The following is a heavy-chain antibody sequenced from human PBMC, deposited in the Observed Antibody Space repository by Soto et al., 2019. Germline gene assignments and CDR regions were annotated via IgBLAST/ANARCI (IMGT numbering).Heavy chain of an antibody. Sequence: QVHLVESGGGLVKPGGSLRLSCIGSGFALSDNWMTWIRQAPGKGLEWVAHISASGDYSIHADSLKGRFTISRDNARNSLWLQMDSLTAQDTGVYFCARSTGWKEVGVYKYGLDVWGQGTTVIVSS. CDR3: ARSTGWKEVGVYKYGLDV. CDR1: GFALSDNW. D-gene: IGHD2-8*01. V-gene: IGHV3-11*05. J-gene: IGHJ6*02. CDR2: ISASGDYS.